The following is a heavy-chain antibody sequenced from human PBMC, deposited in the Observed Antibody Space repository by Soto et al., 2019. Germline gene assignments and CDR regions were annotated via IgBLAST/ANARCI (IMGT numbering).Heavy chain of an antibody. Sequence: QVHLVESGGGVVQPGRSLRLSCAASGFTFSSYGMHWVRQAPGKGLEWVAFIWHDGGNKFYAEYVKGRFTISRDNSKNTLYLQMTSLSAEDPAMYYCAQDGDVNTAFGKDYWGQGTLVTVSS. CDR3: AQDGDVNTAFGKDY. CDR2: IWHDGGNK. CDR1: GFTFSSYG. D-gene: IGHD3-16*01. V-gene: IGHV3-33*06. J-gene: IGHJ4*02.